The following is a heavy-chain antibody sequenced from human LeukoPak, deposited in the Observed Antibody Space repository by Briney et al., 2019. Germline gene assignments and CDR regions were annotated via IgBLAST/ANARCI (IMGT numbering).Heavy chain of an antibody. CDR2: ISISSPI. CDR3: ARDDGDYAHPVDY. Sequence: GGSLRLSCAASGFTFGSYNMNWVRQAPGKGLEWVSYISISSPIYYADSVKGRFTISRDNAKNSLYLQMNNLRAEDTAVYYCARDDGDYAHPVDYWGQGTLVTVSS. CDR1: GFTFGSYN. J-gene: IGHJ4*02. V-gene: IGHV3-48*04. D-gene: IGHD4-17*01.